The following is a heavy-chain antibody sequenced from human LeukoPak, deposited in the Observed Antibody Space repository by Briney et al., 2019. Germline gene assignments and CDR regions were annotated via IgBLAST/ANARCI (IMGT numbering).Heavy chain of an antibody. CDR2: INPRTGDT. CDR1: GYSFIDYY. CDR3: ARDLRVAPVVAFFDS. D-gene: IGHD2-2*01. V-gene: IGHV1-2*02. Sequence: ASVKVSCKASGYSFIDYYIHWVRQAPGLGFEWLGWINPRTGDTHYGQQFQVRVTMTRDTSLTTVYMELNRLTSDDTAMYYCARDLRVAPVVAFFDSWGQGTLATVSS. J-gene: IGHJ4*02.